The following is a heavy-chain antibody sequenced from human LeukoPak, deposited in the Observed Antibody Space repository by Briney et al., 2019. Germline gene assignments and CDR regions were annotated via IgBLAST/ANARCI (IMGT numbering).Heavy chain of an antibody. J-gene: IGHJ4*02. Sequence: GGSLRLSCAASGFTFSNYWMHWVRQTPGKGLVWVSRINSDASVTTYADSVKGRFTISRDNAKNTLYLQMNSLRAEDTAVYYCARAKPKNMVRGLIMRRESRYYFDYWGQGTLVTVSS. CDR3: ARAKPKNMVRGLIMRRESRYYFDY. CDR2: INSDASVT. D-gene: IGHD3-10*01. V-gene: IGHV3-74*01. CDR1: GFTFSNYW.